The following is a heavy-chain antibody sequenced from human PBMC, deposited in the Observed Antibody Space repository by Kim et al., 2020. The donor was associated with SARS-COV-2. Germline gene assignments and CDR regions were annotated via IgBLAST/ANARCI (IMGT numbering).Heavy chain of an antibody. CDR2: IYSGGSST. J-gene: IGHJ4*02. D-gene: IGHD4-17*01. CDR3: AKVKISDIYGDYWFDY. V-gene: IGHV3-23*03. Sequence: GGSLRLSCAASGFTFSSYAMSWVRQAPGKGLEWVSVIYSGGSSTYYADSVKGRFTISRDNSKNTLYLQMNSLRAEDTAVYYCAKVKISDIYGDYWFDYWGQGTLVTVSS. CDR1: GFTFSSYA.